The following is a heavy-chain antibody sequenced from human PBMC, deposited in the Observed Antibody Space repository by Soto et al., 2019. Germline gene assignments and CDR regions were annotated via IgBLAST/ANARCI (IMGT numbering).Heavy chain of an antibody. D-gene: IGHD3-22*01. CDR2: ISYDGSNK. Sequence: GGSLRLSCAASGFTFSSYGMHWFRQAPGKGLEWVAVISYDGSNKYYADSVKGRFTISRDNSKNTLYLQMNSLRAEDTAVYYCAKDFLPNYYYDSSGYYPNYYYYGMDVWGQGTTVTVSS. CDR3: AKDFLPNYYYDSSGYYPNYYYYGMDV. CDR1: GFTFSSYG. V-gene: IGHV3-30*18. J-gene: IGHJ6*02.